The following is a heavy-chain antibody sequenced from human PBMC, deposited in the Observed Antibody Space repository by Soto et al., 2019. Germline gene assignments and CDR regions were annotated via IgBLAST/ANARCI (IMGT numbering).Heavy chain of an antibody. J-gene: IGHJ6*02. CDR2: IDPSDSYT. CDR3: ARRGYSYGFPNYYYYGMEV. V-gene: IGHV5-10-1*01. Sequence: EESLKISCKGSGYSFTSYWISWVRQMPGKGLEWMGRIDPSDSYTNYSPSFQDHVTISADKSISTAYLQWSSLKASDTAMYYCARRGYSYGFPNYYYYGMEVWGQGTTVT. D-gene: IGHD5-18*01. CDR1: GYSFTSYW.